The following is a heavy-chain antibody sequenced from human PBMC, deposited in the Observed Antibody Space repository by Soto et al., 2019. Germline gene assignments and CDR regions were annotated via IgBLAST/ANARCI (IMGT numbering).Heavy chain of an antibody. CDR1: GGTFSSYA. Sequence: GASVKVSCKASGGTFSSYAISWVRQAPGQGLEWMGGIVPIFGTANYAQKFQGRVTITADESTSTAYMELSSLRSEDTAVYYCARVRTSSGWKYYFDYWGQGTLVTVSS. CDR2: IVPIFGTA. J-gene: IGHJ4*02. CDR3: ARVRTSSGWKYYFDY. V-gene: IGHV1-69*13. D-gene: IGHD6-19*01.